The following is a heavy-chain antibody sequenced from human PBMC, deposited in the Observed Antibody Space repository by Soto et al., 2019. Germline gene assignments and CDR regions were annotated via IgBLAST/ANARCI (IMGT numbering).Heavy chain of an antibody. CDR1: GGSISSSSYY. Sequence: QLQLQESGPGLVKPSETLSLTCTVSGGSISSSSYYWGWIRQPPGKGLEWIGSIYYSGSTYYNPALQSRVTMYVDTSRNQFSLKLSSVTAAYTAVYYCASPKIAFYNWFDPWGQGTLVTVSS. CDR3: ASPKIAFYNWFDP. V-gene: IGHV4-39*01. CDR2: IYYSGST. D-gene: IGHD3-3*02. J-gene: IGHJ5*02.